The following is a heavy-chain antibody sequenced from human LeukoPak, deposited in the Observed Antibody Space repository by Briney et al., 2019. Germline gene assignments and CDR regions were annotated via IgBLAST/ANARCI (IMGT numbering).Heavy chain of an antibody. J-gene: IGHJ4*02. CDR1: GFTFSNYW. V-gene: IGHV3-7*01. CDR3: ARRGGSSSRRSPIDY. Sequence: GGSLRLSCAASGFTFSNYWMTWVSQAPGKGLGWVANIKQDGSEKHYVDSVKGRFTISRDNAKNSLFLQMNGLRAEDTAVYYCARRGGSSSRRSPIDYWGQGTLVTVSS. D-gene: IGHD6-6*01. CDR2: IKQDGSEK.